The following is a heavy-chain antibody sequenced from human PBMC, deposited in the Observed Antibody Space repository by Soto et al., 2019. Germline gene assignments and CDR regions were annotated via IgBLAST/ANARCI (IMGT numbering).Heavy chain of an antibody. V-gene: IGHV1-69*12. CDR3: AGAPVHTSGCQYSYYAIAV. Sequence: QVQLVQSGAEVKKPGSSVKVSCKASGGTFSSYGISWVRQAPGQGREWMGGTIPMFGRPMYTQKFQGRVTITADESTSTAYLELTSLSSADTAVYYCAGAPVHTSGCQYSYYAIAVWGQGTAVTVSS. CDR2: TIPMFGRP. D-gene: IGHD6-19*01. CDR1: GGTFSSYG. J-gene: IGHJ6*02.